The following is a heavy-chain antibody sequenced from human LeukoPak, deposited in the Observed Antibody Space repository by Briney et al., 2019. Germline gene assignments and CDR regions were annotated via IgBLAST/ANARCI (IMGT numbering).Heavy chain of an antibody. J-gene: IGHJ4*02. CDR3: ARVSYQEGVDY. V-gene: IGHV4-61*02. Sequence: PSETLSLTCTVSGGSINGGNYYWTWIRQPAGKGLEWIGRISPSGSTNYNPSLASRVTISVDTSKNQFSLKLSFVTAADTAVYYCARVSYQEGVDYWGQGTLVTVSS. CDR1: GGSINGGNYY. CDR2: ISPSGST. D-gene: IGHD2-2*01.